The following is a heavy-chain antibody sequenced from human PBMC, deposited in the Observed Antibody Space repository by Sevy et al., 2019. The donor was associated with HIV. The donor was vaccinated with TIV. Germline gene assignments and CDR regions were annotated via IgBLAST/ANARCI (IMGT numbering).Heavy chain of an antibody. D-gene: IGHD3-22*01. CDR3: TITKDYFDNSGYPFDY. V-gene: IGHV1-24*01. CDR2: FDPEDGET. CDR1: GFTLSEVS. Sequence: ASVKVSCKVSGFTLSEVSMHWVRQAPGKGLEWMGIFDPEDGETIYAQKFQGRVTMTKDTSTDTAYMELSSLRSEDTAVFYCTITKDYFDNSGYPFDYWGQGTLFTVSS. J-gene: IGHJ4*02.